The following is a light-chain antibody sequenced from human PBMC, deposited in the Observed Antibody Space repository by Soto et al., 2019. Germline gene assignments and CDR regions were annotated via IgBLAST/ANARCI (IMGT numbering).Light chain of an antibody. J-gene: IGLJ3*02. CDR3: QTWGTGIWV. V-gene: IGLV4-69*01. CDR2: LNSDGSH. CDR1: SGYNTYA. Sequence: QLVLTQSPSASASLGASVKLTCTLSSGYNTYAIAWHQQQPEKGPRYLMKLNSDGSHSKGDGIPDRFSGSSSGAERYLTISGRQSEDEADYYCQTWGTGIWVFGGGTKLTVL.